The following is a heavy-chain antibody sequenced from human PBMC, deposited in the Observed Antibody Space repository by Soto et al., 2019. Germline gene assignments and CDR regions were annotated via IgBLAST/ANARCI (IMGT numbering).Heavy chain of an antibody. CDR3: ARGRGRSSWYSGYYGMDV. D-gene: IGHD6-13*01. V-gene: IGHV1-69*01. CDR1: GGTFSSYA. Sequence: QVQLVQSGAEVKKPGSSVKVSCKASGGTFSSYAISWVRQAPGQGLEWMGGIIPIFGTANYAQKFQGRVTITADESTSTAYMELSSMRSEDTAVYYCARGRGRSSWYSGYYGMDVWGQGTTVTVSS. J-gene: IGHJ6*02. CDR2: IIPIFGTA.